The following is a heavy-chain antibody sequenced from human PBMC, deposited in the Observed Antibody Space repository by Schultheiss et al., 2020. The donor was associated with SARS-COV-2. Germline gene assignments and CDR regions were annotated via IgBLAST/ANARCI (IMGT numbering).Heavy chain of an antibody. CDR3: AKDKLLATEDY. CDR1: GFTFSSYA. Sequence: GGSLRLSCAASGFTFSSYAMHWVRQAPGKGLEWVAVISYDGSNKYYADSVKGRFTISRDNSKNTLYLQMNSLRAEDTAVYYCAKDKLLATEDYWGQGTLVTVSS. J-gene: IGHJ4*02. D-gene: IGHD2-15*01. CDR2: ISYDGSNK. V-gene: IGHV3-30*07.